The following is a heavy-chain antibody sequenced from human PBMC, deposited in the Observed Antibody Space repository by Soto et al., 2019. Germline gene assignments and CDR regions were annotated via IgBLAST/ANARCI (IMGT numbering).Heavy chain of an antibody. J-gene: IGHJ5*02. CDR2: IYWDDDK. CDR3: AHSLYDYVCGTNLFDP. Sequence: QITLKESGPTLVKPTQTLTLTCTFSGFSLSTSGVGVGWIRQPPGKALAWLALIYWDDDKRYSPSLKSRLTITKDTSKNQVVLTMTNMDPVDTATYYCAHSLYDYVCGTNLFDPWGQGTLVTVSS. CDR1: GFSLSTSGVG. V-gene: IGHV2-5*02. D-gene: IGHD3-16*01.